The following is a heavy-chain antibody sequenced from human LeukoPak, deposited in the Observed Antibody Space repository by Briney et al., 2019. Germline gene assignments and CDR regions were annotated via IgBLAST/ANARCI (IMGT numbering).Heavy chain of an antibody. J-gene: IGHJ4*02. CDR1: GGTFSSYA. CDR3: ARHQQVTMVRGPLLDY. V-gene: IGHV1-69*05. D-gene: IGHD3-10*01. CDR2: IIPIFGTA. Sequence: KVSCKASGGTFSSYAISWVRQAPGQGLEWMGGIIPIFGTANYAQKFQGRVTITTDESTSTAYMELSSLRSEDTAVYYCARHQQVTMVRGPLLDYWGQGTLVTVSS.